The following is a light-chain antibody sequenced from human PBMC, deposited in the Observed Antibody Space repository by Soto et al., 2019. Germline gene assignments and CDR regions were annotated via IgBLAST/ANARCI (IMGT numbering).Light chain of an antibody. Sequence: DIQMTQSPSTLSGSVGDRVTITCRASQTISSWLAWYQQKPGKAPKLLIYKASTLKSGVPSRVSGSGSGTEFTLTISSLQPDDFATYYSQHYNSYSEAFGQGTKVDIK. V-gene: IGKV1-5*03. CDR1: QTISSW. CDR2: KAS. CDR3: QHYNSYSEA. J-gene: IGKJ1*01.